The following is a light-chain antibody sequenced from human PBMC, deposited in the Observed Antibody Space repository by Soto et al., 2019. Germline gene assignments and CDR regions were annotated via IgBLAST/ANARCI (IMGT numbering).Light chain of an antibody. CDR3: QHYDDLVT. CDR1: QDIRNH. Sequence: DIQMTQSPSSLSASAGDRVIITCQASQDIRNHLNWYQQKPGKAPKHLIYDVSNLSTGVPPKFSGGGSGTDFTLTISSLQPEDIATYYCQHYDDLVTFGGGTKVEIK. CDR2: DVS. V-gene: IGKV1-33*01. J-gene: IGKJ4*01.